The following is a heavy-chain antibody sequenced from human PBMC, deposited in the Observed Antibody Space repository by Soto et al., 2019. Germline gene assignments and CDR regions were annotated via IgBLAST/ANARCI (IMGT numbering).Heavy chain of an antibody. V-gene: IGHV1-8*01. J-gene: IGHJ4*02. CDR3: ARERTVAGNDY. Sequence: ASVKVSCKASGYTFTSYDINWVRQATGQGLEWMGWMNPNSANTGYAQKFQGRVTMTRNTSISTAYMGLSSLRSEDTAVYYCARERTVAGNDYWGQGTLVTVSS. CDR1: GYTFTSYD. CDR2: MNPNSANT. D-gene: IGHD6-19*01.